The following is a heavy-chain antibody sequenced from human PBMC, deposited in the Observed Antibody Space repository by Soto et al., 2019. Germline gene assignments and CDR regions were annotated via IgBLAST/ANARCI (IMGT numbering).Heavy chain of an antibody. Sequence: EVKLVESGGGLAQPGGSLTLSCAASGFIFSNYEVDWVRQAPGKGLEWVSYISENTGTIHYADSVRGRFTISRDNAKNALYLQMNGLRAEDTAVYFCVREYCSGGTCSDAFDLWGQGTLVTVSP. CDR1: GFIFSNYE. V-gene: IGHV3-48*03. CDR2: ISENTGTI. D-gene: IGHD2-15*01. CDR3: VREYCSGGTCSDAFDL. J-gene: IGHJ3*01.